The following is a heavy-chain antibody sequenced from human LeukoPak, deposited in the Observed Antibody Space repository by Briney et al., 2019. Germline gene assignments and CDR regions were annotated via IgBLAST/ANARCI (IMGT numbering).Heavy chain of an antibody. CDR2: ISDSGANT. CDR1: GLTFSTYA. D-gene: IGHD3-10*01. J-gene: IGHJ4*02. Sequence: GGSLRLSCAASGLTFSTYAMSWVRQAPGKGLEWVSTISDSGANTYYADSVRGRFTISRDNSKNTLYLQKNSLRADDTAIYYCAKGHYYGSGSLDYWGQGTLVTVSS. CDR3: AKGHYYGSGSLDY. V-gene: IGHV3-23*01.